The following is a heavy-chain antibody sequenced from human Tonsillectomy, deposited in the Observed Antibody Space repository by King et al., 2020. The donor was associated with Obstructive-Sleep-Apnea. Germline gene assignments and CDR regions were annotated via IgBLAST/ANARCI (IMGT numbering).Heavy chain of an antibody. CDR1: GGSISSGGYY. V-gene: IGHV4-31*03. D-gene: IGHD3-10*01. Sequence: QLQESGPGLVKPSQTLSLTCIVSGGSISSGGYYWSWIRQHPGKGLEWIGYIYYSGSTYYNPSLKSRVTISVTTSKNQFSLKLSALTAADTAVYYCARGRGGSGNYWGQGTLVTVSS. CDR2: IYYSGST. CDR3: ARGRGGSGNY. J-gene: IGHJ4*02.